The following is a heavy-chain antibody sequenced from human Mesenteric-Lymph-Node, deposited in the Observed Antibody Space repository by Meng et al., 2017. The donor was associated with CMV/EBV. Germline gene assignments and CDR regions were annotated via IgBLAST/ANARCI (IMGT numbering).Heavy chain of an antibody. Sequence: VYGGSFSGYYWSWIRQPPGKGLEWIGEINHSGRTNYTPSLKSRVTISVDTSKNQFSLKLSSVTAADTAVYYCARGGPWTAATTHFDYWSQGTLVTVSS. CDR1: GGSFSGYY. J-gene: IGHJ4*02. V-gene: IGHV4-34*01. D-gene: IGHD2-2*01. CDR3: ARGGPWTAATTHFDY. CDR2: INHSGRT.